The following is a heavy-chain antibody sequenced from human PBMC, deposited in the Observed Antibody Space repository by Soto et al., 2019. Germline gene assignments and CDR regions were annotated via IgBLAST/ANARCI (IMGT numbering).Heavy chain of an antibody. V-gene: IGHV6-1*01. CDR3: ARDEIFGVVIRYYYYGMDV. Sequence: QTLSLTCAISGDSVSGNSAAWNLIRQSPSRGLEWLGRTYYRSKWYNDYAVSVKSRITINPDTSKNQFSLQLNSVTPEDTAVYYCARDEIFGVVIRYYYYGMDVWGQGTTVTVSS. CDR2: TYYRSKWYN. CDR1: GDSVSGNSAA. D-gene: IGHD3-3*01. J-gene: IGHJ6*02.